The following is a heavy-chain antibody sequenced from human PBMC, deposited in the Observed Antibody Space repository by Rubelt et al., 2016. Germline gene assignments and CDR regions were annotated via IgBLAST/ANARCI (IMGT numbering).Heavy chain of an antibody. J-gene: IGHJ4*02. CDR2: INHSGST. V-gene: IGHV4-34*01. CDR3: ARGRVPYIAARPLFDY. D-gene: IGHD6-6*01. CDR1: GGSFSGYY. Sequence: QVQLQQWGAGLLKPSETLSLTCAVYGGSFSGYYWSWIRQPPGKGLEWIGEINHSGSTNYNPSLKRRVTISVDTSKNQFSLKLSSVTAADTAVYYCARGRVPYIAARPLFDYWGQGTLVTVSS.